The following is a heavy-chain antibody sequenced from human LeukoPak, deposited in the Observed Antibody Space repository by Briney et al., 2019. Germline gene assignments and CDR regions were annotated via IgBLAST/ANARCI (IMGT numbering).Heavy chain of an antibody. CDR2: IKRNFEGATQ. Sequence: GGSLRLSCAASGFILGNAWMSWVRQAPGKGLEWVAHIKRNFEGATQHYAASVNGRFTISKDESKNIVFLQMSSPRTEDTAVYFCTTEGFTYGHHSFDSWGQGTLVTVSS. V-gene: IGHV3-15*06. J-gene: IGHJ4*02. CDR3: TTEGFTYGHHSFDS. D-gene: IGHD5-18*01. CDR1: GFILGNAW.